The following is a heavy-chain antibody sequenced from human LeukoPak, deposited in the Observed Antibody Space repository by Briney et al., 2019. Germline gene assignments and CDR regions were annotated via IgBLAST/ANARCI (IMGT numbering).Heavy chain of an antibody. D-gene: IGHD5-12*01. CDR3: ARDSSRTYSGYDAPGVDC. CDR1: GFTFSSYT. Sequence: GGSLRLSCAASGFTFSSYTLNWVRQAPGKGLEWVSSISPSSTYIHYADSVKGRFTISRDNAKNSLHLQMNSLRAEETAVYYCARDSSRTYSGYDAPGVDCWGQGTLVTVSS. CDR2: ISPSSTYI. V-gene: IGHV3-21*01. J-gene: IGHJ4*02.